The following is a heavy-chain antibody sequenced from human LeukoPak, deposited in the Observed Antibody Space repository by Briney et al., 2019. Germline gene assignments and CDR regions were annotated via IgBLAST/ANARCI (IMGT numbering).Heavy chain of an antibody. J-gene: IGHJ6*02. CDR3: ARQGARFGELLSFCAMDV. V-gene: IGHV4-59*08. CDR1: GGSISSYP. Sequence: PSETLSLTCTVSGGSISSYPWNWIRQPPGKGLEWIGNIYYSGSTNYNPSLKSRVTISPDTSKNQFSLRLSSVTAADTAVYYCARQGARFGELLSFCAMDVWGQGTTVTVSS. CDR2: IYYSGST. D-gene: IGHD3-10*01.